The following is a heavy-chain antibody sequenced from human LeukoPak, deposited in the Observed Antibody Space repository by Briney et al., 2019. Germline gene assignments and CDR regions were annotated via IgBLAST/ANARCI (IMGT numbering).Heavy chain of an antibody. V-gene: IGHV4-61*02. Sequence: PSETLSLTCTVSGGSISSGSYYWSWIRQPAGKGLEWIGRIYTSGSTNYNPSLKSRVTISVDTSKNQFSLKLSSVTAADTAVYYCARLPPSYYYDSSGYYPAYYDYGMDVWGQGTTVTVSS. CDR1: GGSISSGSYY. D-gene: IGHD3-22*01. CDR3: ARLPPSYYYDSSGYYPAYYDYGMDV. CDR2: IYTSGST. J-gene: IGHJ6*02.